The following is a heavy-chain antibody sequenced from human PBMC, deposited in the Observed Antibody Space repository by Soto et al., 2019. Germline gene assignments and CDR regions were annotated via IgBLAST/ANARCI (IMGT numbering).Heavy chain of an antibody. CDR1: GFTFTNYW. CDR3: ARGCGSTTCSGWFDP. CDR2: MNQDGSEK. D-gene: IGHD2-2*01. J-gene: IGHJ5*02. V-gene: IGHV3-7*03. Sequence: PGGSLRLSCAASGFTFTNYWMTWVRQAPGKGLEWVANMNQDGSEKDYVDSVKGRFTISRDNAKNSLFLQMNSLRAEDTAVYYCARGCGSTTCSGWFDPWGQGTLVTVSS.